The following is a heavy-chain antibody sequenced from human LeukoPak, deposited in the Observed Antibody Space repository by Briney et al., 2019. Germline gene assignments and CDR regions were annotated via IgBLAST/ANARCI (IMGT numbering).Heavy chain of an antibody. CDR1: GFTFSSYE. J-gene: IGHJ4*02. CDR2: ISSSGSTI. V-gene: IGHV3-48*03. Sequence: GGSLRLSCAASGFTFSSYEMNWVRQAPGKGLEWVSYISSSGSTIYYADSVKGRFTISRDNAKNSLYLQMNSLRAEDTAVYYCASLRSSWYYDSRPGGADYWGQGTLVTVSS. CDR3: ASLRSSWYYDSRPGGADY. D-gene: IGHD3-22*01.